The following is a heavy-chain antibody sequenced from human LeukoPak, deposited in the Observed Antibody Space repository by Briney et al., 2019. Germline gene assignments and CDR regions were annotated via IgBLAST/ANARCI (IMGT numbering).Heavy chain of an antibody. D-gene: IGHD2-15*01. V-gene: IGHV5-51*01. CDR1: GYSFTSYW. Sequence: GESLKISCQGSGYSFTSYWIGWVRQMPGKGLEWMGIIYPGDSDTRYSPSFQGQVTISADKSISTAYLQWSSLKASDTAMYYCARSAESVVAATLHWFDPWGQGTLVTVSS. CDR2: IYPGDSDT. CDR3: ARSAESVVAATLHWFDP. J-gene: IGHJ5*02.